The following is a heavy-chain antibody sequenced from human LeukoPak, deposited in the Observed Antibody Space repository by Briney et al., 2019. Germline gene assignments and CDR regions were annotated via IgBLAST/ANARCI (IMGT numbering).Heavy chain of an antibody. J-gene: IGHJ2*01. CDR3: AREMITGITANWYFDL. D-gene: IGHD1-7*01. Sequence: SQTLSLTCTVSGGSISSGGYYWSWIRQHPGKGLEWIGYIYYSGSTYYNPSLRSRVTISVDTSKNQFSLKLSSVTAADTAVYYCAREMITGITANWYFDLWGRGTLVTVSS. V-gene: IGHV4-31*03. CDR1: GGSISSGGYY. CDR2: IYYSGST.